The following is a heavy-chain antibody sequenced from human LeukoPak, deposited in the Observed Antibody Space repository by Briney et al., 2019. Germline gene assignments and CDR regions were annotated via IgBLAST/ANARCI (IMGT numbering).Heavy chain of an antibody. CDR1: GGSISSGGYY. CDR2: IYYSGST. CDR3: XXXXXXXXXXSCYRYYYYYGMDV. V-gene: IGHV4-31*03. J-gene: IGHJ6*02. D-gene: IGHD2-15*01. Sequence: SETLSLTCTVSGGSISSGGYYWSWIRQHPGKGLEWIGYIYYSGSTYYNPSLKSRVTISVDTSKNQFSLKLSSVTAADTAVYXXXXXXXXXXXXSCYRYYYYYGMDVWGQGTTVTVSS.